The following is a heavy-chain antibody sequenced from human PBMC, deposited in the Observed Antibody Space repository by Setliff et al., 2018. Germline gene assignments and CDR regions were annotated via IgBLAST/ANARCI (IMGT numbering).Heavy chain of an antibody. J-gene: IGHJ4*02. V-gene: IGHV3-23*03. CDR1: GFTFTDYA. D-gene: IGHD1-7*01. CDR3: AKPQVELRWGFES. Sequence: PGGSLRLSCAASGFTFTDYAMSWVRQAPGKGLEWVSTIYSGDRSTFYTDSVKGRFTISRDSSKNTLYLQMNSLRAEDTAVYYCAKPQVELRWGFESWGQGTLVTVSS. CDR2: IYSGDRST.